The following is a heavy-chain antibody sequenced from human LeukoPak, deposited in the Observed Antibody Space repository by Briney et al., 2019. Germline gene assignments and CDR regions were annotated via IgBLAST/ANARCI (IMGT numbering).Heavy chain of an antibody. CDR3: AGDPPGTPVGFDI. J-gene: IGHJ3*02. Sequence: SVKVPCKTSAGTFSRYAISWVRQAPGQGLEWMGRITPMSATPSQTQWIQGRVTITADISTNTVYLDLSSLRSEDTALYFCAGDPPGTPVGFDIWGQGTMVTVSS. V-gene: IGHV1-69*06. CDR1: AGTFSRYA. D-gene: IGHD3-10*01. CDR2: ITPMSATP.